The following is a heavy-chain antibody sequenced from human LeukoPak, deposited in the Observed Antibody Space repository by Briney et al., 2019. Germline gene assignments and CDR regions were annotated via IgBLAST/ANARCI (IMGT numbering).Heavy chain of an antibody. V-gene: IGHV3-74*01. CDR1: GFTFSHFW. J-gene: IGHJ4*02. Sequence: GGSLRLSCAASGFTFSHFWMSWVRQAPGKGLVWVSRINSDGSSTNYADSVKGRFTISRDNAKNTLYLQMNSPRAEDTAVYFCARVATGYSSTSDFDYWGQGTLVIVSS. CDR3: ARVATGYSSTSDFDY. CDR2: INSDGSST. D-gene: IGHD6-13*01.